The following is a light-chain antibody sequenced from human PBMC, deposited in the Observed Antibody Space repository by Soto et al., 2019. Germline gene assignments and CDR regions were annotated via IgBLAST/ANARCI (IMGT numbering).Light chain of an antibody. CDR1: SSDVGAYNY. J-gene: IGLJ1*01. V-gene: IGLV2-14*01. Sequence: QSALTQPASVSGSPGQSITISCTGTSSDVGAYNYVSWYQQHPGKGPKLIIYEVSNRPSGVSNRFSGSKSGITASLTISGLRAEDEADYSCRSYSSSSTLYVFGTGTKLTVL. CDR2: EVS. CDR3: RSYSSSSTLYV.